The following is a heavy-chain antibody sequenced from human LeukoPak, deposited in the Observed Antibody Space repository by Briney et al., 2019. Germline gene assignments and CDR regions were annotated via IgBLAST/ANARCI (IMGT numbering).Heavy chain of an antibody. D-gene: IGHD2-2*02. J-gene: IGHJ3*02. Sequence: SETLSLTCTVSGGSISSYYWSWIRQSPGKGLEWIGYIYYSGSTNYNPSLKSRVTISVDTSKNQFSLKLSSVTAADTAVYYCAWGVVPAAIRGGAFDIWGQGTMVTVSS. CDR1: GGSISSYY. CDR2: IYYSGST. V-gene: IGHV4-59*08. CDR3: AWGVVPAAIRGGAFDI.